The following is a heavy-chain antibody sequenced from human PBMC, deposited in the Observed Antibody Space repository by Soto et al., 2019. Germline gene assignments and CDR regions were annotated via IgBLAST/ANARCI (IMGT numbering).Heavy chain of an antibody. Sequence: EVQLVESGGGSVQPGGSLRLSCVASGITFSGYWMHWVRQVPGKGVEWVARVDSDGSGTSYADSVKGRFTISRDNAKNTLYLQINSLRVEDTAVYYCATVFEHWGQGIPVTVSS. CDR3: ATVFEH. V-gene: IGHV3-74*01. J-gene: IGHJ4*02. CDR2: VDSDGSGT. CDR1: GITFSGYW.